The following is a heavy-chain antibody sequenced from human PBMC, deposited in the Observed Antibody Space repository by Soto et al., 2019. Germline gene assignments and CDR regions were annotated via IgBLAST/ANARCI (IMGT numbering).Heavy chain of an antibody. D-gene: IGHD6-19*01. CDR3: AKDGNWLDVYFDV. CDR2: SSASGRSR. V-gene: IGHV3-23*01. CDR1: GIEFSNYA. Sequence: PGGSLRLSCVASGIEFSNYAMSWVCQAPGKGLEWVSISSASGRSRYHADSVKGRFTISRDNSKNTLYLHMTNLRAEDTAVYYCAKDGNWLDVYFDVWGQGTPFTVSS. J-gene: IGHJ4*02.